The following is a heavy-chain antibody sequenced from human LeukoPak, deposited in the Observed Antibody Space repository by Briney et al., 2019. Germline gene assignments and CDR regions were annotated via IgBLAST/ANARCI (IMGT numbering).Heavy chain of an antibody. J-gene: IGHJ6*02. CDR3: ARGGLSGYSQGYVFYYYYGMDV. CDR1: GYTFTNYD. CDR2: MNPSSGNT. Sequence: ASVKVSCKASGYTFTNYDINWVRQASGQGLEWMGWMNPSSGNTGYARKFQGRVTMTRATSVSTAYMELSSLGSEDTAVYYCARGGLSGYSQGYVFYYYYGMDVWGQGTTVTVSS. D-gene: IGHD5-18*01. V-gene: IGHV1-8*01.